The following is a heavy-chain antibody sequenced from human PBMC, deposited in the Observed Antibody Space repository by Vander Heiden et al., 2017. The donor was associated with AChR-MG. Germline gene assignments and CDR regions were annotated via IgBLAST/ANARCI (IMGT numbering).Heavy chain of an antibody. D-gene: IGHD6-13*01. CDR1: GFTFDDYA. CDR3: AKDRGFGSSWTSSSFDY. V-gene: IGHV3-9*01. J-gene: IGHJ4*02. Sequence: EVQLVESGGGLVQPGRSVRLSCAASGFTFDDYAMHWVRQAPGKGLEWVSGISWNSGSIGYADSVKGRFTISRDNAKNSLYLQMNSLRAEDTALYYCAKDRGFGSSWTSSSFDYWGQGTLVTVSS. CDR2: ISWNSGSI.